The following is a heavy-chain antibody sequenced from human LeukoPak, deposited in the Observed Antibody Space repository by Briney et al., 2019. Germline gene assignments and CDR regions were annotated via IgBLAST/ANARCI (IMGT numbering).Heavy chain of an antibody. CDR1: GGSFSGYY. V-gene: IGHV4-34*01. CDR2: INHSGST. D-gene: IGHD3-10*01. Sequence: PSETLSLTCAVYGGSFSGYYWSWIRQPPGKGLEWIGEINHSGSTNYNPSLKSRLTISVDTSKSQFSLKLSSVTAADTAVYYCARLRGYYFGSGTHTGFDYWAREPWSPSPQ. CDR3: ARLRGYYFGSGTHTGFDY. J-gene: IGHJ4*02.